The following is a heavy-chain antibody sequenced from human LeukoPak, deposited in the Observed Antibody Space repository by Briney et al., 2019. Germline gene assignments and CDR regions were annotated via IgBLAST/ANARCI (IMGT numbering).Heavy chain of an antibody. D-gene: IGHD6-19*01. CDR2: IYPGDSDT. Sequence: GESMKISRKGSGSSFTNYWIGWVRQMPGEGLEWVGVIYPGDSDTRYSPSFQGQVTISADKSISTAYLQWSSLKASDTAMYYCARSWVAGYGTVLDYWGQGTLVTVSS. J-gene: IGHJ4*02. V-gene: IGHV5-51*01. CDR3: ARSWVAGYGTVLDY. CDR1: GSSFTNYW.